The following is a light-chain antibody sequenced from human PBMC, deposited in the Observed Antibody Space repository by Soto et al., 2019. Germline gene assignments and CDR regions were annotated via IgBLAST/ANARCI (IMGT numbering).Light chain of an antibody. CDR1: QSVSSSY. CDR3: QQYGSSLYT. J-gene: IGKJ2*01. V-gene: IGKV3-20*01. CDR2: GAS. Sequence: EIVLTQSPGTLSLSPGERATLSCRASQSVSSSYLAWYQQKPGQAPRLLIYGASSSANGIPDRFSGSGSGTDFTLTISRLEAEDFAVYYCQQYGSSLYTFGQATKLEIK.